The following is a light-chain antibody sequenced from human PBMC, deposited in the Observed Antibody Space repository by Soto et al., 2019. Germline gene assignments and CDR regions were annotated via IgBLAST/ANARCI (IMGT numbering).Light chain of an antibody. V-gene: IGKV3-20*01. CDR3: QQCGSSPIT. CDR1: QSVSSSY. Sequence: EIVLTQSPGTLSLSPGERDTLSCRASQSVSSSYLAWYQQKPGQAPRLLIYGTSSRATGTLYRFSGSGSGTDLTLTISRLEPEAFAVYYCQQCGSSPITFGQGTRLEIK. CDR2: GTS. J-gene: IGKJ5*01.